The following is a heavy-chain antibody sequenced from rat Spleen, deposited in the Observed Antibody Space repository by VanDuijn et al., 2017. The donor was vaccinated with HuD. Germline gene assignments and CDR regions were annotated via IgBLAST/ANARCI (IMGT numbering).Heavy chain of an antibody. V-gene: IGHV5-25*01. CDR3: VRQDTSGYSNWFTY. CDR2: ISPSGGAT. Sequence: EVQLVESGGGLVQPGRSLKLSCVASGFIFNNYDMAWVRQAPTKSLEWVASISPSGGATYYRDSVKGRFTVSRDNAKSTLNLQLDSLRSEDTATYYCVRQDTSGYSNWFTYWGQGTLVTVSS. J-gene: IGHJ3*01. D-gene: IGHD2-3*01. CDR1: GFIFNNYD.